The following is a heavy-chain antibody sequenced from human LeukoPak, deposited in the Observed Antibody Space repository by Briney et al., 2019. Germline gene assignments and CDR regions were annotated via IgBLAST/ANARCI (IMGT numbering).Heavy chain of an antibody. J-gene: IGHJ4*02. CDR1: ECSFTNYW. CDR2: IYPGDSGT. CDR3: ARHQGGSNYGLDY. D-gene: IGHD1-26*01. V-gene: IGHV5-51*01. Sequence: GESLKISCKGSECSFTNYWIAWVRQMPGKGLEWMGIIYPGDSGTRYSPSFQGQVTISADKSITTAYLQWSSLKASDTAMYYCARHQGGSNYGLDYWGQGTLVTVSS.